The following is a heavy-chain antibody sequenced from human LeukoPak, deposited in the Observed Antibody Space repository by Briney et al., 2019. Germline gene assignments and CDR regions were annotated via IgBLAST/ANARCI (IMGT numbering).Heavy chain of an antibody. CDR2: IIPILGIA. V-gene: IGHV1-69*04. J-gene: IGHJ6*02. D-gene: IGHD6-13*01. CDR3: AREDFSIAAAGYYYYGMDV. Sequence: ASVKVSCKASGGTFSSYAISWVRQAPGQGLEWMGRIIPILGIANYAQKFQGRVTITADKSTSTAYMELSSLRSEDTAVYYCAREDFSIAAAGYYYYGMDVWGQGTTVTVSS. CDR1: GGTFSSYA.